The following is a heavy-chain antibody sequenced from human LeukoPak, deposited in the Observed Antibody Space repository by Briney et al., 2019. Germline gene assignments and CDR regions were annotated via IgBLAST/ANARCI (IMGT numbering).Heavy chain of an antibody. CDR1: GFTFSSYW. CDR2: IYSDGNTT. D-gene: IGHD2-2*01. V-gene: IGHV3-74*01. Sequence: TGGSLRLSCAASGFTFSSYWMHWVRQAPGKGLAWVSRIYSDGNTTNYAASVKGRFTISRDNAKNTLYLQMNSLRAEDTAVYYCARDQGSTSRGIDYWGQGTLVTVSS. J-gene: IGHJ4*02. CDR3: ARDQGSTSRGIDY.